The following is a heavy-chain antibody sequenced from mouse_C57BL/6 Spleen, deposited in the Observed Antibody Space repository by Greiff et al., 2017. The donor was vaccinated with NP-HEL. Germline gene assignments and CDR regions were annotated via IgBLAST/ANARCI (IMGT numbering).Heavy chain of an antibody. Sequence: QVQLQQSGAELARPGASVKLSCKASGYTFTSYGISWVKQRTGQGLEWIGEIYPRSGNTYYNEKFKGKATLTADKSSSTAHMELRSLTSEDSAVYFCARDYGSSLRYYAMDYWGQGTSVTVSS. D-gene: IGHD1-1*01. CDR2: IYPRSGNT. J-gene: IGHJ4*01. CDR3: ARDYGSSLRYYAMDY. CDR1: GYTFTSYG. V-gene: IGHV1-81*01.